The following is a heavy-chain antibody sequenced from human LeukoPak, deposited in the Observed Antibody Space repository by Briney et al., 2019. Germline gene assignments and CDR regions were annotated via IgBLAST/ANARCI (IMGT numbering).Heavy chain of an antibody. CDR3: ARVGDYYFDY. V-gene: IGHV4-30-4*01. CDR2: IYYSGTT. Sequence: SQTLSLTCTVSGGSVSTGDYYWNLIRQPPGKGLEWIGYIYYSGTTYYNPSLKYRVTMSVDTSKNQFSLKLSSVTAADTAVYYCARVGDYYFDYWGQGSLVTVSS. D-gene: IGHD4-17*01. J-gene: IGHJ4*02. CDR1: GGSVSTGDYY.